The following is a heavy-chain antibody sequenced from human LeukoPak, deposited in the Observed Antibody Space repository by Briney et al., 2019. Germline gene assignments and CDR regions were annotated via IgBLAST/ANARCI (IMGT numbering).Heavy chain of an antibody. D-gene: IGHD6-19*01. CDR2: ISSSSSYI. CDR1: GFTFSSYS. V-gene: IGHV3-21*01. CDR3: ARPYNTGWYSSNFDY. J-gene: IGHJ4*02. Sequence: PGGSLRLSCAASGFTFSSYSMNWVRQAPGKGLEWVSSISSSSSYIYYADSVKGRFTISRDNAKNTLYLQMNSLRAEDTAVYYCARPYNTGWYSSNFDYWGQGTLVTVSS.